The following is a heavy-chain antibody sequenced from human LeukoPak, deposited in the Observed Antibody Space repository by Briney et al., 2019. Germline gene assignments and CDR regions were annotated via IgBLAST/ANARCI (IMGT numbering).Heavy chain of an antibody. V-gene: IGHV4-59*01. CDR3: ARSRGRLYYDSSGYSLDY. Sequence: SETLSLTCTVSGGSISSYYWSWIRQPPGKGLEWIGYIYYSGSTNYNPSLKSRVTISVDTSKNQFSLKLSSVTAADTAVYYCARSRGRLYYDSSGYSLDYWGQGTLVTVSS. CDR2: IYYSGST. J-gene: IGHJ4*02. D-gene: IGHD3-22*01. CDR1: GGSISSYY.